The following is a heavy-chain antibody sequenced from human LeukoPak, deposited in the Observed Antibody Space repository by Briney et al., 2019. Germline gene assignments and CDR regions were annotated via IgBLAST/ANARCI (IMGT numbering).Heavy chain of an antibody. J-gene: IGHJ5*02. Sequence: PSETLSLICPVSGGSISSYYWSWIRQSPGKGLEWIGYIYDSGSINYSPSLKSRVTISVDTSKNHFSLRLSSVTAADTAVYYCARGIAEGNWFDPWGQGTRVTVSS. CDR3: ARGIAEGNWFDP. CDR2: IYDSGSI. D-gene: IGHD6-13*01. V-gene: IGHV4-59*01. CDR1: GGSISSYY.